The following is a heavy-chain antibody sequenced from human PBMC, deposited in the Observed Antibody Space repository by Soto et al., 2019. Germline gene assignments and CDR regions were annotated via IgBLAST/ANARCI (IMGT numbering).Heavy chain of an antibody. CDR3: VRDNCNYAKGAFDI. CDR2: IWHDGSKE. J-gene: IGHJ3*02. V-gene: IGHV3-33*01. D-gene: IGHD1-7*01. CDR1: GFTFSTYG. Sequence: QVQLVESGGGVVQPGTSLRLSCAASGFTFSTYGIHWVRQAPGKGLAWVAVIWHDGSKEFYADSVKGRFTVSRDNSKNTVHLQMDSLRAEDTSVYYCVRDNCNYAKGAFDIWGQGTVVTVSS.